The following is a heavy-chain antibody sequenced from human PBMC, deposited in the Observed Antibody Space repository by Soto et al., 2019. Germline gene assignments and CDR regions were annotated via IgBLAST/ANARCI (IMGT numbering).Heavy chain of an antibody. CDR2: IYPSGTT. V-gene: IGHV4-4*07. CDR3: AREGASGFGMDV. J-gene: IGHJ6*02. CDR1: GGSMRTYY. Sequence: SETLSLTCTVSGGSMRTYYWGRIRQPAGKPLEWIGRIYPSGTTNYNPSLKSRVTLSLDTSKNQFSLNLSSVTAADTAVYYCAREGASGFGMDVWGQGTTVTVSS. D-gene: IGHD1-26*01.